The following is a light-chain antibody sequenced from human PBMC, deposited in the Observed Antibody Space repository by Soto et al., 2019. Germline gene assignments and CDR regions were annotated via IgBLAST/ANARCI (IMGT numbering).Light chain of an antibody. CDR3: SSYTSSSTVV. CDR1: SSDVGGYNY. J-gene: IGLJ3*02. Sequence: QSALTQPASVSGSPGQSITISCTGTSSDVGGYNYVSWYQQLPGKAPKLMIYDVSNRPSGVSNRFSGSKSGNTASLMISGLQAEDEADYYCSSYTSSSTVVFGGGTKLTVL. CDR2: DVS. V-gene: IGLV2-14*01.